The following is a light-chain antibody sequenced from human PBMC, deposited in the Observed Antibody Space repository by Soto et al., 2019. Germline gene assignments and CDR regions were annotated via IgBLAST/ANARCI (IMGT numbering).Light chain of an antibody. V-gene: IGLV1-51*01. CDR2: DNN. CDR1: SSTVGKDH. Sequence: QSVLTQPPSVSAAPGQKVTISCSGRSSTVGKDHVSWYQQRPGTAPKLPIYDNNNRPSWIPDRVSVSRSGPGATLVITGRHAGDEDDDYYSTLENSRSAGVFGGGTKLTVL. CDR3: STLENSRSAGV. J-gene: IGLJ3*02.